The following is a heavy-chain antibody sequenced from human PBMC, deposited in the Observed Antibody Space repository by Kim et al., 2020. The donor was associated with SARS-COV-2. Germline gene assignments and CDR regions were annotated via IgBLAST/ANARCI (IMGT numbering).Heavy chain of an antibody. J-gene: IGHJ4*02. CDR3: ARATNDYFDY. CDR2: IRSKADNYPA. CDR1: GFTFSGSA. Sequence: GGSLRLSCVASGFTFSGSAIHWVRQAPGRGLEWVGRIRSKADNYPAAYGASVKGRFTISRDDSNNTAYLQMNSLKTEDTAVYYCARATNDYFDYWCQGILLPVS. D-gene: IGHD2-8*01. V-gene: IGHV3-73*01.